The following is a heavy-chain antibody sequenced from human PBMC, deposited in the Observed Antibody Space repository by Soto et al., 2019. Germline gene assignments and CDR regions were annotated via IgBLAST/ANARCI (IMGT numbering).Heavy chain of an antibody. D-gene: IGHD3-10*01. CDR3: ARWGKRDGESSPPSDL. CDR2: ISYDGTNE. Sequence: QEELVESGGGVVQPGRSLRLSCAASGFTFSGFGMHWVRQAPGKGLEWVAVISYDGTNEIYADSVKGRFSVSRDNSKIIVYLQMNSLRDEDTAMYYCARWGKRDGESSPPSDLWAQGTLVTVSS. J-gene: IGHJ5*02. CDR1: GFTFSGFG. V-gene: IGHV3-30*03.